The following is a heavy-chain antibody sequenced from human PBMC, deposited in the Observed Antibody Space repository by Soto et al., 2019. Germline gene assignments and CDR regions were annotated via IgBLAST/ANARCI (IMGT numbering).Heavy chain of an antibody. D-gene: IGHD2-8*01. CDR1: DYTFAAYW. J-gene: IGHJ3*02. CDR2: INPGDSDV. CDR3: ARPDYTKGVWYHVYDI. Sequence: GESLKISCKGFDYTFAAYWIGWVRQMPGKGLEWMGIINPGDSDVRYSPPFEGQVTISADKSINTAYLQWSSLKASDTAMYYCARPDYTKGVWYHVYDIWGRGTMVTVSS. V-gene: IGHV5-51*01.